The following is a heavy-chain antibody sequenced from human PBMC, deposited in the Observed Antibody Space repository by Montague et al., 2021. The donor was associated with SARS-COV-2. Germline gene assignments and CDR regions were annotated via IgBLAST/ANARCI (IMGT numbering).Heavy chain of an antibody. V-gene: IGHV4-59*01. D-gene: IGHD4-17*01. CDR3: VRDHPYGRPLGAYDI. Sequence: SETLSLTCTVSGGSITGYYWSWIRRSPGKGLEWIAYIYDGGAVNYNPSLVSRVTISTDTSKNQLSLKVNSVTAADTAVYYCVRDHPYGRPLGAYDIWGQGTVVTVSS. CDR1: GGSITGYY. CDR2: IYDGGAV. J-gene: IGHJ3*02.